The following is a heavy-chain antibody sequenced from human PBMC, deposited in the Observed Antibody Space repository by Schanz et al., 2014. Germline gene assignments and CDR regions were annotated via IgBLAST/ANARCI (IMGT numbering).Heavy chain of an antibody. V-gene: IGHV3-30*02. J-gene: IGHJ4*02. CDR1: GFTFSNYG. D-gene: IGHD3-22*01. CDR3: AKSYDTSGYSGFDY. Sequence: LVESGGGVVQPGRSLRLSCAASGFTFSNYGMHWVRQAPGKGLEWVAFIRYDGNNKYYADSVKGRFTISRDNSKNTLYLQMNSLRTEDTAVYFCAKSYDTSGYSGFDYWGQGTLVTVSS. CDR2: IRYDGNNK.